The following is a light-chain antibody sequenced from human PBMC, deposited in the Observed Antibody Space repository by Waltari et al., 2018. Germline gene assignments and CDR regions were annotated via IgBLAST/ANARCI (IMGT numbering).Light chain of an antibody. V-gene: IGKV3-11*01. J-gene: IGKJ4*01. CDR1: QSVSSY. CDR2: DAS. CDR3: QQRSNWPPT. Sequence: ETVLTQSPATLSLSPGERDTLSCRSSQSVSSYLACYQQKPGQAPRLLIYDASNRATGIPARFSGSGSGTDFTLTISSLEPEDFAVYYCQQRSNWPPTFGGGTKVEIK.